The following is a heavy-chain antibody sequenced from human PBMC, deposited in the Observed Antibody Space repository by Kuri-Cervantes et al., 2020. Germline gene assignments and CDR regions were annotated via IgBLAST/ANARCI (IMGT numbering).Heavy chain of an antibody. Sequence: ASVKVSCKASGYTFTSYAMNWVRQAPGQGLEWMGWINTNTGNPTYAQGFTGRFVFSLDTSVSTAYLQISSLKAEDTAVYYCVRDYPWSSGWYDAFDIWGQGTMVTVSS. CDR3: VRDYPWSSGWYDAFDI. CDR2: INTNTGNP. CDR1: GYTFTSYA. V-gene: IGHV7-4-1*02. J-gene: IGHJ3*02. D-gene: IGHD6-19*01.